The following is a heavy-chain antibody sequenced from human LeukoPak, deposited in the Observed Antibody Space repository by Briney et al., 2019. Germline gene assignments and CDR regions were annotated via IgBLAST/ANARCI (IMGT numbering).Heavy chain of an antibody. CDR3: ARRSYYGSGSYPFDY. D-gene: IGHD3-10*01. V-gene: IGHV1-2*02. CDR2: INPNSGGT. CDR1: GYTFTGYY. Sequence: ASVKVSCKASGYTFTGYYMHWVRQAPGQGLEWMGWINPNSGGTNYAQRFQGRVTMTRDTSTSTVYMELSSLRSEDTAVYYCARRSYYGSGSYPFDYWGQGTLVTVSS. J-gene: IGHJ4*02.